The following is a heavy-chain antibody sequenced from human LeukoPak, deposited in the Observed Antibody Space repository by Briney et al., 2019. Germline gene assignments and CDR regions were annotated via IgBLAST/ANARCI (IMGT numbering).Heavy chain of an antibody. V-gene: IGHV1-2*02. CDR3: APGSMTYDY. CDR1: GYTFTSYY. J-gene: IGHJ4*02. Sequence: ASVKVSCKASGYTFTSYYMHWVRQAPGQGLEWMGWINPETGGTNYAQKFQGRVTMTSDTSITTAYLELSSLRSDDTAVYFCAPGSMTYDYWGQGTLVTVSS. D-gene: IGHD3-10*01. CDR2: INPETGGT.